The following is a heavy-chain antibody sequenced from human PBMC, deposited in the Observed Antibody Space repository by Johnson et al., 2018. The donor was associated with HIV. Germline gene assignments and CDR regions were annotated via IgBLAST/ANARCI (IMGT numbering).Heavy chain of an antibody. J-gene: IGHJ3*02. Sequence: QMLLVESGGGLVKPGGSLRLSCAASGFTFSSYAMHWVRQAPGKGLEWISYISTSGSTIYYADSVKGRFTISRDNAKNSLYLQMNSLRPEDTGLYYCAKDIASGYTNGGTLDIWGQGTMVTVSS. D-gene: IGHD6-19*01. CDR1: GFTFSSYA. CDR3: AKDIASGYTNGGTLDI. V-gene: IGHV3-11*01. CDR2: ISTSGSTI.